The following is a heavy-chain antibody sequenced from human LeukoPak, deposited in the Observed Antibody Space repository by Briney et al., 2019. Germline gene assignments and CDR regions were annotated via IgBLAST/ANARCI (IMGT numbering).Heavy chain of an antibody. CDR1: GYTFTGYY. Sequence: ASAKVSCKASGYTFTGYYMHWVRQAPGQGLEWMGWISAYNGNTNYAQKFQGRVTITAGESTSTAYMELSSLRSEDTAVYYCAGTMPSREEPFDYWGQGTLVTVSS. V-gene: IGHV1-18*04. D-gene: IGHD1-26*01. J-gene: IGHJ4*02. CDR3: AGTMPSREEPFDY. CDR2: ISAYNGNT.